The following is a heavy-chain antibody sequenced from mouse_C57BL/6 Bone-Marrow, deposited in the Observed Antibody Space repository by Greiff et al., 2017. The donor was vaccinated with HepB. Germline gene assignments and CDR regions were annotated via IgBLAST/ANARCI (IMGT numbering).Heavy chain of an antibody. J-gene: IGHJ4*01. V-gene: IGHV1-53*01. CDR3: ATERSPYYAMDY. CDR1: GYTFTSYW. Sequence: QVQLQQPGTELVKPGASVKLSCKASGYTFTSYWMHWVKQRPGQGLEWIGNINPSNGGTNYNEKFKSKATLTVDKSSSTAYMQLTSLTSEDSAVYYGATERSPYYAMDYWGQGTAVTVSS. CDR2: INPSNGGT.